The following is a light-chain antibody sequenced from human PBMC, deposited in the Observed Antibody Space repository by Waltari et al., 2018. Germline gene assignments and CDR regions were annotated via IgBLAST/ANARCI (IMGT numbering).Light chain of an antibody. J-gene: IGLJ1*01. CDR3: QVWDSSSYV. Sequence: SYVLTQPPSVSVAPGQMARITCGGDNIETKNVHWYQLKPGQAPVLVVHDDKDRPSGIPKRVSGSNSGNTATLTSSRAGAGDEADYYCQVWDSSSYVFGSGTKVTVL. V-gene: IGLV3-21*02. CDR1: NIETKN. CDR2: DDK.